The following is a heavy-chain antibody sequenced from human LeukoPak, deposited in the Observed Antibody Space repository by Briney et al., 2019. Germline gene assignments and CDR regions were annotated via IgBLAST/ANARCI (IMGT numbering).Heavy chain of an antibody. CDR3: ARGTYMVRGVSPFDY. D-gene: IGHD3-10*01. Sequence: ASVTVSCKASGYTFTGYFMHWVRQAPGQGLEWMGWISAYSGNTNYAQKFQGRLTMTRDTSISTAYMELSRLKSDDTAVYYCARGTYMVRGVSPFDYWGQGTLVTLSA. CDR2: ISAYSGNT. CDR1: GYTFTGYF. V-gene: IGHV1-2*02. J-gene: IGHJ4*02.